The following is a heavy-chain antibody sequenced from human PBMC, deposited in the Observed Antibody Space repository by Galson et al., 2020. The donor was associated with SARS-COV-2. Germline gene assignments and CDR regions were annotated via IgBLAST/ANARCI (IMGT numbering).Heavy chain of an antibody. J-gene: IGHJ1*01. D-gene: IGHD2-15*01. CDR1: GFMFSSFW. V-gene: IGHV3-7*03. CDR3: VIGGFDSSWYWRL. CDR2: IKQDGSAT. Sequence: GESLKISCAASGFMFSSFWMTWVRQAPGKGLEWVANIKQDGSATYYVDSVKGRFTISRDNAKNSLYLQLNSLGAEDTGLYYCVIGGFDSSWYWRLWGQGTLVTVSS.